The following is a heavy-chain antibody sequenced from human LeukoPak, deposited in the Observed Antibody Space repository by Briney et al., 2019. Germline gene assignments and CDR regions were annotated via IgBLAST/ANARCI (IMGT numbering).Heavy chain of an antibody. J-gene: IGHJ6*02. CDR2: ISYDGSNK. CDR1: GFTFSSYA. CDR3: ARDRGNSHYYNMDV. V-gene: IGHV3-30-3*01. Sequence: GRSLRLSCAASGFTFSSYAMHWVRQAPGKGLEWVAVISYDGSNKYYADSVKGRFTISRDNSRNTLYLQMNSLRVEDTAVFYCARDRGNSHYYNMDVWGQGTTVTVSS. D-gene: IGHD3-10*01.